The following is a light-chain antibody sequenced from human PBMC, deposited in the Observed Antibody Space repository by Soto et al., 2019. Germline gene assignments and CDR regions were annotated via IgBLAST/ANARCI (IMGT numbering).Light chain of an antibody. J-gene: IGKJ5*01. CDR1: QSVGTN. V-gene: IGKV3-15*01. CDR2: GAS. Sequence: DIVMTQSLCTLCVSAVERNSLSCRASQSVGTNLAWYQQKPGQAPRLLIYGASTRATGIPARFSGSGSGTEFTLTISSLQSEDFAVYYCQQYKTWPPITFGQGTRLEIK. CDR3: QQYKTWPPIT.